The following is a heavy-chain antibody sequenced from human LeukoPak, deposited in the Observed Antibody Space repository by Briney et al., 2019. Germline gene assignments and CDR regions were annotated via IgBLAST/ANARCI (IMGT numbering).Heavy chain of an antibody. CDR3: ARDGRYSGTYLDY. CDR1: GYIFKNYG. D-gene: IGHD1-26*01. J-gene: IGHJ4*02. Sequence: ASVKVSCKTSGYIFKNYGVSWVRRAPGQGLEWMGWISGHTANTKYAETVQARVTMITDTSTTTVYMEMRSLRSDDTAVYFCARDGRYSGTYLDYWGQGTLVTVSS. CDR2: ISGHTANT. V-gene: IGHV1-18*01.